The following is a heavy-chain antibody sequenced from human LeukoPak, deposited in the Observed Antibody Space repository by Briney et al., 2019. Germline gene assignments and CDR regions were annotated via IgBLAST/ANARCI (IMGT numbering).Heavy chain of an antibody. CDR3: ARQIHGERKLDWFDP. CDR2: IHYSDVT. CDR1: GGSISSDNYY. V-gene: IGHV4-39*02. D-gene: IGHD3-10*01. J-gene: IGHJ5*02. Sequence: SETLSLTCTVSGGSISSDNYYWGWIRQPPGMALEWVGSIHYSDVTYYNPSLKSRVTISVDTSKNHFSLKLSSVTAADTAVYYCARQIHGERKLDWFDPWGQGTLVTVSS.